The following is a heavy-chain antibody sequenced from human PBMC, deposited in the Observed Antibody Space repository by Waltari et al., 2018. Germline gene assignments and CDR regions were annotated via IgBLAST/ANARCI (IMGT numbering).Heavy chain of an antibody. CDR2: IYHSGST. CDR1: GGSISSGGYY. CDR3: ARDIPVPTRFDY. Sequence: QVQLQESGPGLVKPSQTLSLTCTVSGGSISSGGYYWSWIRQHPGKGLEWLGYIYHSGSTSYNPSLPSRVPLSVCRSKNQFSLKLSSVTAAATAVSYCARDIPVPTRFDYWGQGTLVTVSS. V-gene: IGHV4-31*03. J-gene: IGHJ4*02. D-gene: IGHD2-2*02.